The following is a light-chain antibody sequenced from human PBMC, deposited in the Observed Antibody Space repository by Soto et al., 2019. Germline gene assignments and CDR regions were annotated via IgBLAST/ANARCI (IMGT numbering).Light chain of an antibody. Sequence: DIQLTQSPSFLSASVGERVTITCRASQGISSYLAWYQQKPGKAPKLLIYAASTLQSGVPSRFSGSGSGTEFTLTISSLQPEDFATYYCQKLNSYPWTFGQGTKVEIK. V-gene: IGKV1-9*01. CDR2: AAS. J-gene: IGKJ1*01. CDR3: QKLNSYPWT. CDR1: QGISSY.